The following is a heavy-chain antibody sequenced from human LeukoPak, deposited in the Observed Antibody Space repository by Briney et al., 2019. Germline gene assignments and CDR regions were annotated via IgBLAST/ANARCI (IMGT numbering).Heavy chain of an antibody. CDR3: ARDGDYGGNSGVFDY. CDR1: EFTFSSYA. CDR2: ISYDGSNK. V-gene: IGHV3-30*04. J-gene: IGHJ4*02. Sequence: PGRSLRLSCAASEFTFSSYAMHWVRQAPGKGLEWVAVISYDGSNKYYADAVKGRFTISRDNSKNTLYLEINSLRAEDTAVYYCARDGDYGGNSGVFDYWGQGTLVTVSS. D-gene: IGHD4-23*01.